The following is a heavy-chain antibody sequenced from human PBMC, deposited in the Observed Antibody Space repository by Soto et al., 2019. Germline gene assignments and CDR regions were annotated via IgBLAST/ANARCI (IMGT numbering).Heavy chain of an antibody. Sequence: GGSLRLSCAASGFIFSSYWMHWVRQAPGKGLVWVSRIKSDGSSTTYADSVKGRFTISRDNARDTLYLQMNSLRAEDTAVYYCVRDYMDRGRDSNCFDPWGQGTLVTVSS. CDR1: GFIFSSYW. CDR3: VRDYMDRGRDSNCFDP. CDR2: IKSDGSST. J-gene: IGHJ5*02. D-gene: IGHD3-10*01. V-gene: IGHV3-74*01.